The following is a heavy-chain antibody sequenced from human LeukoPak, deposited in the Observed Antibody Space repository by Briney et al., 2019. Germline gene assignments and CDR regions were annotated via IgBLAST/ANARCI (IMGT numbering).Heavy chain of an antibody. V-gene: IGHV3-30-3*01. D-gene: IGHD6-19*01. CDR2: ISYNLRND. CDR3: AREYVSGWYDY. J-gene: IGHJ4*02. CDR1: GFTFNTYT. Sequence: PGRSLRLSCATSGFTFNTYTLHWVRQAPGKGLEWVAVISYNLRNDYYADSVKGRFTISRDNSKNTLFLQMNSLRAEDTAVYYCAREYVSGWYDYWGQGTLVTVSS.